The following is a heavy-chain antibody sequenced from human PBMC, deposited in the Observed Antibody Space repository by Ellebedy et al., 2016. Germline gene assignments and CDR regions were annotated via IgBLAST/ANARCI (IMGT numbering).Heavy chain of an antibody. J-gene: IGHJ4*02. CDR2: IYPGDSDT. V-gene: IGHV5-51*01. Sequence: GGSLRLSCKGSGYSFIDYWVGWVRQMPGKGLEWMGIIYPGDSDTKYSPSLQGEVTISVDRSISTAYLQWDSLRASDSAMYYCVRFYGGSGDYWGQGNQVTVSS. CDR1: GYSFIDYW. CDR3: VRFYGGSGDY. D-gene: IGHD5-12*01.